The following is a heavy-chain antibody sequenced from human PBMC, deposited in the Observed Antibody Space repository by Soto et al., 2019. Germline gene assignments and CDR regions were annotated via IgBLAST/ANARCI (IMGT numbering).Heavy chain of an antibody. J-gene: IGHJ5*02. CDR1: GGTFSNYA. V-gene: IGHV1-69*13. Sequence: SVKVSCKASGGTFSNYAISWVRQAPGQGLEWMGGIIPFFGTTNYAQSFQGRVTFTADESTSTAYMELSSLRSEDTAVYYCARELYCSGDNCHSWFDPWGQGTLVTVSS. D-gene: IGHD2-15*01. CDR2: IIPFFGTT. CDR3: ARELYCSGDNCHSWFDP.